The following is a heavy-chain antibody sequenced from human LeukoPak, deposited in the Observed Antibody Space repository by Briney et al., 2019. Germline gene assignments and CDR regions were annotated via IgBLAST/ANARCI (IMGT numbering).Heavy chain of an antibody. D-gene: IGHD3-22*01. J-gene: IGHJ4*02. V-gene: IGHV3-74*01. CDR2: INSDGTGT. Sequence: GGSLRLSCAPSGFNFRSYWMPWVRHAPAKGLVWVSRINSDGTGTYEDSVKGRFTISRDNANNTLYLQMNSLRSDDTAVYYCTRDAGFCHSSGCWKPIDLWGQGALVTVSS. CDR3: TRDAGFCHSSGCWKPIDL. CDR1: GFNFRSYW.